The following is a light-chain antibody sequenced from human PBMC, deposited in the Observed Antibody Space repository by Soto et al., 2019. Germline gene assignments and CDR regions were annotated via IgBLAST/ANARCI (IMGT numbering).Light chain of an antibody. J-gene: IGKJ1*01. CDR2: DAT. Sequence: EIVLTHSQATLSLSPCERATLSSSASQSVSILLAWYQQKPGQAPRLLIYDATTRATGIPARFSGSGSGTEFTLTTSSLQPEDFAVYYCQQYNNWPPTFGQGTKVDI. CDR3: QQYNNWPPT. CDR1: QSVSIL. V-gene: IGKV3D-15*01.